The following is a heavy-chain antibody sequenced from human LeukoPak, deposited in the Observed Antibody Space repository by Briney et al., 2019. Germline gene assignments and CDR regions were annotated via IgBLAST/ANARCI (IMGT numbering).Heavy chain of an antibody. J-gene: IGHJ4*02. V-gene: IGHV4-59*01. CDR1: GASINDFY. D-gene: IGHD5-12*01. CDR3: ARGGIRGYSAFDNLDF. CDR2: VYYGGST. Sequence: SETLSLTCAVSGASINDFYWTWIRQPPGKGLERIGYVYYGGSTNYNPSLKSRVSMSVDTSKNQFSLTLTSVTVADTAFYYCARGGIRGYSAFDNLDFWGLGTHVTVSS.